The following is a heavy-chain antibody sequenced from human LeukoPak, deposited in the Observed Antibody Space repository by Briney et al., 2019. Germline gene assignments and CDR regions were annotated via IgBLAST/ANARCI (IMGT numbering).Heavy chain of an antibody. D-gene: IGHD2-2*01. CDR1: GFTFSSYG. CDR3: AREDIVVVPAAMDYYYYGMDV. Sequence: GGSLRLSCAASGFTFSSYGMHWVRQAPGKGLEWVAVIWYDGSNKYYADSVKGRFTISRDNSKNTLYLQMNSLRAEDTAVYYCAREDIVVVPAAMDYYYYGMDVWGQGATVTVSS. V-gene: IGHV3-33*01. CDR2: IWYDGSNK. J-gene: IGHJ6*02.